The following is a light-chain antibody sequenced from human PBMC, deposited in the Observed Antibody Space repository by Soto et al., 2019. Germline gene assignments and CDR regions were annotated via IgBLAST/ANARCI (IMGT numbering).Light chain of an antibody. Sequence: QSALTQPRSVSGSPGQSVTISCTGTSSDVGGYNYVSWYQQHPGKAPKLMIYDVSKRPSGVPDRFSGSKSGNTDSLTISGLQVEDEADYYCCSYAGSYTKVFGGGTKVTVL. J-gene: IGLJ3*02. CDR1: SSDVGGYNY. CDR3: CSYAGSYTKV. V-gene: IGLV2-11*01. CDR2: DVS.